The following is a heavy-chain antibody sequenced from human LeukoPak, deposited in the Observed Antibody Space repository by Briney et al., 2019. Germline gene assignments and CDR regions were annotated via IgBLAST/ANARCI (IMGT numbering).Heavy chain of an antibody. Sequence: KSSETLSLTCAVYGGSFSGYYWSWIRQPPGKGLEWIGEINHSGSTNYNPSLKSRVTISVDTSKNQFSLKLSSVTAADTAVYYCARFGSYGDYVSWFDPWGQGTLVTVSS. V-gene: IGHV4-34*01. CDR1: GGSFSGYY. CDR2: INHSGST. D-gene: IGHD4-17*01. CDR3: ARFGSYGDYVSWFDP. J-gene: IGHJ5*02.